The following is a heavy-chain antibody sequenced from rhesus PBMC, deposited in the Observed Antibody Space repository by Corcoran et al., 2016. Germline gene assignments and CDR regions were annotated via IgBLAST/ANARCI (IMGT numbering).Heavy chain of an antibody. CDR1: GGSISGGYA. CDR2: IYSSKETP. Sequence: QVQLQESGPGLLKPSETLSLTCAVSGGSISGGYAWGWIRQPPGRGLEWVGGIYSSKETPYHNPALTSRVTISTGTSKNQFSLKLTSVTAADTAVYCCARVVGAYFAYWGQGVLVTVSS. CDR3: ARVVGAYFAY. D-gene: IGHD1-44*02. J-gene: IGHJ4*01. V-gene: IGHV4S7*01.